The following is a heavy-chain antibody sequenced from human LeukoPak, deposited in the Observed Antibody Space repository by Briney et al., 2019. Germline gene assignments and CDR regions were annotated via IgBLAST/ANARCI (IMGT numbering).Heavy chain of an antibody. CDR3: ARAIAQWLPNNWFDP. D-gene: IGHD6-19*01. J-gene: IGHJ5*02. CDR2: INPNSGGT. CDR1: GYTFTGYY. Sequence: ASVKVSCKASGYTFTGYYMHWVRQAPGQGLEWMGWINPNSGGTNYERKFQGRVTMTRDTSISTAYMELSRLRSDDTAVYYCARAIAQWLPNNWFDPWGQGTLVTVSS. V-gene: IGHV1-2*02.